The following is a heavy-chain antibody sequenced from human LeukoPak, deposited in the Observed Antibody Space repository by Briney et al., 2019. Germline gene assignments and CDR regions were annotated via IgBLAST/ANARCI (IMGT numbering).Heavy chain of an antibody. Sequence: SETLSLTCAVYGGSFSGYYWNWIRQPPGKGLEWIAEINHSGSTNYNPSLKSRVTISIDTSKNQFSLKLSSVTAADTAMYYCARGQTSVVTAIPYFFDYWGRGTLVTVSS. J-gene: IGHJ4*02. CDR3: ARGQTSVVTAIPYFFDY. D-gene: IGHD2-21*02. V-gene: IGHV4-34*01. CDR2: INHSGST. CDR1: GGSFSGYY.